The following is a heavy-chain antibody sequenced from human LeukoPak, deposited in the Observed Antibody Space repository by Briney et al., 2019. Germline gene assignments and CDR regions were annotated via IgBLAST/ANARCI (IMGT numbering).Heavy chain of an antibody. CDR3: ARDWGPGYYYGMDV. J-gene: IGHJ6*02. D-gene: IGHD3-16*01. CDR1: KFTFNSYG. V-gene: IGHV3-33*01. CDR2: IWYDGSSK. Sequence: GGSLRLSCEASKFTFNSYGMHWVRQAPGKGLEWVAVIWYDGSSKFYADSVKGRSIISRDNSKNTLYLQRNSLRAEDTAVYYCARDWGPGYYYGMDVWGRGTTVTVSS.